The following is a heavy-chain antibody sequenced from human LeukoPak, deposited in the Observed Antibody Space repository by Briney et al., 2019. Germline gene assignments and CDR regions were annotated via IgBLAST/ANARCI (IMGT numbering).Heavy chain of an antibody. Sequence: SVKVSCKASGGTFSTYAINWVRQAPGQGLEWMGGIIPIFGTATYAQKFQGRVTITADESTSTAYMELSSLRSEDTAVYYCARDIRNWFDPWGQGTLVTVSS. J-gene: IGHJ5*02. CDR3: ARDIRNWFDP. V-gene: IGHV1-69*13. CDR2: IIPIFGTA. CDR1: GGTFSTYA.